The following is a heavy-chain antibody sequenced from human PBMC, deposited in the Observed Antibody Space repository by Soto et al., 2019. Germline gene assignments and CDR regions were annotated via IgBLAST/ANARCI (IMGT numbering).Heavy chain of an antibody. D-gene: IGHD2-8*01. V-gene: IGHV4-59*01. CDR2: IYYSWST. Sequence: QVQLQESGPGLVKPSETLSLTCTVSGGSISSYYWSWIRQPPGKGLEWIGYIYYSWSTNYNPSLKSRVTISVDTSKNQFSLKISSVTAADTAVYYCARAHLMAARQPSSHRPDYYYYGMDVWGQGTTVTVSS. CDR3: ARAHLMAARQPSSHRPDYYYYGMDV. J-gene: IGHJ6*02. CDR1: GGSISSYY.